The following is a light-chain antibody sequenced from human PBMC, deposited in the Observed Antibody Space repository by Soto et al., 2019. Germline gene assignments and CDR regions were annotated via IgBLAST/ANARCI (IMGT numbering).Light chain of an antibody. CDR1: SSDVGGYNY. CDR2: EVS. V-gene: IGLV2-14*03. Sequence: QSALTQPASVSGSPGQSITISCTETSSDVGGYNYVSWFQQHPGKAPKLKIYEVSNRPSGVSNRFSGSKSGYTASLTISELQAEDEADYYCTSFTSSSTWVFGGGTQVTVL. CDR3: TSFTSSSTWV. J-gene: IGLJ3*02.